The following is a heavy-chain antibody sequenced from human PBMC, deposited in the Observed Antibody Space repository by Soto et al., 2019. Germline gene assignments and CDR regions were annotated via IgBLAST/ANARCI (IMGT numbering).Heavy chain of an antibody. Sequence: QVQLVQSGAEVKKPGASVKVSCKASGYTFTSYGIXWVRQAPGQGXXRMGWISGYNGNTNYAQKLQGRVTMTTDTSTSTAYMELRSLRSDDTAVYYCARANGGSSWYWFDPWGQGTLVTVSS. CDR2: ISGYNGNT. J-gene: IGHJ5*02. D-gene: IGHD6-13*01. CDR1: GYTFTSYG. CDR3: ARANGGSSWYWFDP. V-gene: IGHV1-18*04.